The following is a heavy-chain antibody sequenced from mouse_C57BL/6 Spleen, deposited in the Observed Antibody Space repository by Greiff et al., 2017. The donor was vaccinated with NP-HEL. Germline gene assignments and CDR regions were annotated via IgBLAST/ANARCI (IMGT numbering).Heavy chain of an antibody. J-gene: IGHJ4*01. Sequence: VQLQQSGAELVRPGTSVKVSCKASGYAFTNYLIEWVKQRPGQGLEWIGVINPGSGGTNYNEKFKGKATLTADKSSSTAYMQLSSLTSEDSAVDFCARKQFTNYAMDYWGQGTSVTVSS. CDR3: ARKQFTNYAMDY. V-gene: IGHV1-54*01. CDR1: GYAFTNYL. CDR2: INPGSGGT. D-gene: IGHD1-1*01.